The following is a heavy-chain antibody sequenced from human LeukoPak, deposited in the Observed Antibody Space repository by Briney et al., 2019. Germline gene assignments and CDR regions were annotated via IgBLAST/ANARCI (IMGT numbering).Heavy chain of an antibody. CDR1: GFTFSSYA. CDR2: ISGSDGST. Sequence: PGGSQRLSCAASGFTFSSYAMSWVRQAPGKGLEWVSAISGSDGSTYYADSVKGRFTISRDNSKNTLYLQMNSLRAEDTAVYYCAKLVSPSPKYYYGSGLPDYWGQGTQVTVSS. V-gene: IGHV3-23*01. D-gene: IGHD3-10*01. J-gene: IGHJ4*02. CDR3: AKLVSPSPKYYYGSGLPDY.